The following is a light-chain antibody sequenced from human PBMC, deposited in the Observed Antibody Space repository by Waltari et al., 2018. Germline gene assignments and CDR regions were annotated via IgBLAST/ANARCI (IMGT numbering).Light chain of an antibody. V-gene: IGLV3-21*02. J-gene: IGLJ2*01. Sequence: SYALTQPPSVSVAPGQTARIPCGANNFGSDSVHWYQQKPGQAPVLVVYDDFDRPSGIPGRFSGSKFANAATLTISRVEAGDEADYYCQVWDTGKDEKVFGGGTKLTVL. CDR2: DDF. CDR3: QVWDTGKDEKV. CDR1: NFGSDS.